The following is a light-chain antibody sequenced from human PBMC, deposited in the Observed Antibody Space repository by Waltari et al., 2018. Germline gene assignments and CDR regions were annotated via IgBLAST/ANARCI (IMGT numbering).Light chain of an antibody. CDR3: ATWDDSLNGPV. CDR2: GVR. V-gene: IGLV2-14*01. Sequence: QSALTQPASVSGSPGQSITISCTGTSSDIGGYNYVSWYQQHPGKAPKLMIYGVRNRPAGVSNRFSAFKSGTSASLAISGLQSEDEGDYYCATWDDSLNGPVFGGGTKLTVL. CDR1: SSDIGGYNY. J-gene: IGLJ2*01.